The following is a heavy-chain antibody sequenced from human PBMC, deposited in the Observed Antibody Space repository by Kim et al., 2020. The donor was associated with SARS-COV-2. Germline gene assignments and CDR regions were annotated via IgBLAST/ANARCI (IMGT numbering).Heavy chain of an antibody. CDR2: ISGSGGST. J-gene: IGHJ6*02. CDR1: GFTFSSYA. V-gene: IGHV3-23*01. CDR3: AKDSSGLDIFAWFNPVSVYDRMDV. Sequence: GGSLRLSCAASGFTFSSYAMSWVRQAPGKGLEWVSAISGSGGSTYYADSVKGRFTISRDNSKNTLYLQMNSLRAEDTAVYYCAKDSSGLDIFAWFNPVSVYDRMDVWGRGTAVTVSS. D-gene: IGHD3-9*01.